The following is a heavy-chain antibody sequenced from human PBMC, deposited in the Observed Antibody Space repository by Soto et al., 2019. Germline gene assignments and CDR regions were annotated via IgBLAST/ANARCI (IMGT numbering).Heavy chain of an antibody. V-gene: IGHV4-34*01. CDR2: INHSVST. CDR1: GGSFSGYY. D-gene: IGHD1-7*01. CDR3: ARGARRTGTTAQGARDAKYYYYGMDV. J-gene: IGHJ6*02. Sequence: PSETLSLTCAVYGGSFSGYYWSWIRQPPGKGLEWIGEINHSVSTNYNPSLKSRVTISVDTSKNQFSLKLSSVTAADTAVYYCARGARRTGTTAQGARDAKYYYYGMDVWGQGTTVTVSS.